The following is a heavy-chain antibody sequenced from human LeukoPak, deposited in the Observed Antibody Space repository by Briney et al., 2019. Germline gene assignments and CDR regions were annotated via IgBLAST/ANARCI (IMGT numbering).Heavy chain of an antibody. V-gene: IGHV3-30*02. CDR2: IRYDGSNK. D-gene: IGHD3-22*01. CDR3: ARDQFYYDTGGYFYEY. J-gene: IGHJ4*02. Sequence: GGSLRLSCAASGFTFSSYGMHWVRQAPGKGLEWVAFIRYDGSNKYYADSVKGRFTISRDNSKNTLYLQMNSLRAEDTAVYYCARDQFYYDTGGYFYEYWGQGTLVTVSS. CDR1: GFTFSSYG.